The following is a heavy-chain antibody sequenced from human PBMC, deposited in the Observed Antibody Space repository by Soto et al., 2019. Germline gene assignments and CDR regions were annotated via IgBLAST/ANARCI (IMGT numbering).Heavy chain of an antibody. V-gene: IGHV4-59*01. CDR2: IYYSGST. CDR1: GGSISSYY. Sequence: QVQLQESGPGLVKPSETLSLTCTVSGGSISSYYWSWIRQPPGKGLEWIWYIYYSGSTNYNPSLKRRVTTSVDTSKNQFSLKLSSVTAADTAVYYCARTLYSYGPRFDYWGQGPLVTVSS. J-gene: IGHJ4*02. D-gene: IGHD5-18*01. CDR3: ARTLYSYGPRFDY.